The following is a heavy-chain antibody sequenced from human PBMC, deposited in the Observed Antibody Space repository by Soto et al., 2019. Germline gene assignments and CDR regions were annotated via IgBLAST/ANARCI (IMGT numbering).Heavy chain of an antibody. J-gene: IGHJ6*02. V-gene: IGHV3-30*18. CDR2: ISYDGSNK. Sequence: QLGGSLRLSCAASGFTFSSYGMHWVRQAPGKGLEWVAVISYDGSNKYYADSVKGRFTISRDNSKNTLYLQMNSLRAEDTAVYYCAKDRAVGDFWSGYYYYYYGMDVWGQGTTVTVSS. D-gene: IGHD3-3*01. CDR1: GFTFSSYG. CDR3: AKDRAVGDFWSGYYYYYYGMDV.